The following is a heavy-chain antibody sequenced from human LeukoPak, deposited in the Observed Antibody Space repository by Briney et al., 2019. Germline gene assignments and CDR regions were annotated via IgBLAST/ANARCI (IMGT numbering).Heavy chain of an antibody. CDR1: GFTFSSYG. J-gene: IGHJ4*02. CDR3: AKETEPVPAAPWYFDY. CDR2: ISYDGSNK. V-gene: IGHV3-30*18. Sequence: AGGSLRLSCAASGFTFSSYGMHWVRQAPGKGLEWVAVISYDGSNKYYADSVKGRFTISRDNSKNTLYLQMNSLRAEDTAVYYCAKETEPVPAAPWYFDYWGQGTLVTVSP. D-gene: IGHD2-2*01.